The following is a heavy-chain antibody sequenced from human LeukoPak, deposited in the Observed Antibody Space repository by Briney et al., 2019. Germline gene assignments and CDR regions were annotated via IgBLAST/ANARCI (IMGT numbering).Heavy chain of an antibody. CDR2: ISAYXGNT. V-gene: IGHV1-18*01. D-gene: IGHD2-2*01. Sequence: ASVKVSCKASGYTCTRYGITWVRQAPGQGLEWMGWISAYXGNTNYAHKVQGRVNMTTDTSTRTAYMELRSLSSDDTAVYYCARDNSAISDCSSASCFHFKYWGQGTLVTVSS. CDR3: ARDNSAISDCSSASCFHFKY. J-gene: IGHJ4*02. CDR1: GYTCTRYG.